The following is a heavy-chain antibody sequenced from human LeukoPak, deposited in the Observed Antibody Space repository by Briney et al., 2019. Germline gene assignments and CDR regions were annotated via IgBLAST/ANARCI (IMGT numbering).Heavy chain of an antibody. J-gene: IGHJ4*02. D-gene: IGHD1-26*01. CDR1: GFTFSSYA. V-gene: IGHV3-23*01. CDR2: ISGGGGGT. CDR3: AKTLCWPCGSYFFDY. Sequence: GGSLRLSCAASGFTFSSYAMSWVRQAPGKGLEWVSGISGGGGGTYYADSVKGRFTISRDNSKNTLYLQMNSLRAEDTAVYYCAKTLCWPCGSYFFDYWGQGTLVTVSS.